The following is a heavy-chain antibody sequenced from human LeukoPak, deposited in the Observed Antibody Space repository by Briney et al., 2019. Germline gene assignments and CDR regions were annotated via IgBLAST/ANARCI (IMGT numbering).Heavy chain of an antibody. CDR1: GFTFSSYA. J-gene: IGHJ4*02. CDR3: AKVYSSSIRRPYFDY. Sequence: GGSLRLSCAASGFTFSSYAMSWVRQAPGKGLEWVSAISGSGGSTYYADSVKGRFTISRDNSKSTLYLQMNSLRAEDTAVYYCAKVYSSSIRRPYFDYWGQGTLVTVSS. CDR2: ISGSGGST. D-gene: IGHD6-6*01. V-gene: IGHV3-23*01.